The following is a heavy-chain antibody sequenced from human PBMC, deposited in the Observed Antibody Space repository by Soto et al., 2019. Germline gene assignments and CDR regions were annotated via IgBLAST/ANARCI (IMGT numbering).Heavy chain of an antibody. CDR2: IYYNGRA. D-gene: IGHD3-10*01. V-gene: IGHV4-31*11. J-gene: IGHJ4*02. CDR1: GASISSGDYY. CDR3: ARRGAGSGSFDY. Sequence: QVQLQESGPGLVKPSQTLSLTCAVSGASISSGDYYWSWIRQHPGKGLEWIGYIYYNGRAYYNPSLNIRVTMSSDTSKNQFSLKLSSVTAADTAVYYCARRGAGSGSFDYWGQGALVTVSS.